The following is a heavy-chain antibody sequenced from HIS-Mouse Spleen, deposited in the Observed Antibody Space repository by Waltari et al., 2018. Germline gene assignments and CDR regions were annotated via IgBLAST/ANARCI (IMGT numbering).Heavy chain of an antibody. D-gene: IGHD3-10*01. V-gene: IGHV3-30*19. CDR3: ARVTGGGY. CDR1: GFTFRSYV. J-gene: IGHJ4*02. Sequence: VQLVESGGGVVQPGRSRGLSWASSGFTFRSYVLPWVRQAPGKGLEWVAVISYYGSNKYYADSVKGRFTISRDNSKNTLYLQMNSLRAEDTAVYYCARVTGGGYWGQGTLVTVSS. CDR2: ISYYGSNK.